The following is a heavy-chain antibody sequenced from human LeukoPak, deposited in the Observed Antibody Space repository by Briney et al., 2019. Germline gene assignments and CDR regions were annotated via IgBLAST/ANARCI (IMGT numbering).Heavy chain of an antibody. CDR3: ARDRAVADGRLYY. Sequence: PGGSLRLSPAGPGFXASTNYISWVRQAPGKGLEWVSVIYSGDSTYYADSVKGRYIMSRDNTNNTVYLQMNSLRAEDTAVYYCARDRAVADGRLYYWGQGTLVTVSS. CDR1: GFXASTNY. CDR2: IYSGDST. J-gene: IGHJ4*02. V-gene: IGHV3-66*01. D-gene: IGHD6-19*01.